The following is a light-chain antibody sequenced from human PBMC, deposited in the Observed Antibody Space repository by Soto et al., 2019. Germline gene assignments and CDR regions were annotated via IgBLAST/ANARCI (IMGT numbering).Light chain of an antibody. CDR1: SSNIGNNY. V-gene: IGLV1-51*01. CDR3: GNGDGIVSAGNV. J-gene: IGLJ1*01. CDR2: DNN. Sequence: QSVLTQPPSVSAAPGQKVTISCSGSSSNIGNNYVSWYQQLPGTAPKLLIYDNNKRPSGIPGRFSGSKSGTSATLGITGLQTGDKADYYCGNGDGIVSAGNVFGTGTKVTVL.